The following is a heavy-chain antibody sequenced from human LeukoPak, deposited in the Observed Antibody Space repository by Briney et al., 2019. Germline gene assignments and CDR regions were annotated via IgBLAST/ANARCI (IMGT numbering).Heavy chain of an antibody. CDR1: GFTFSRYW. Sequence: HGGSVRLSCAASGFTFSRYWMNWVRQAPGKGLEWVASIKEDGSEEYYVGSVKGRFSISRDNARNSLYLQMNSLRGEDTAVYYCARSLSGGYVFRAQANPVTVTS. V-gene: IGHV3-7*04. J-gene: IGHJ1*01. CDR2: IKEDGSEE. D-gene: IGHD3-16*01. CDR3: ARSLSGGYVF.